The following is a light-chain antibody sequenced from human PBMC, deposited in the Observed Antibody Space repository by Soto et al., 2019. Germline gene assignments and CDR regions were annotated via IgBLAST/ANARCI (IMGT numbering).Light chain of an antibody. CDR3: QQRDNWPT. V-gene: IGKV3-11*01. CDR2: DAS. J-gene: IGKJ5*01. CDR1: QSVDTY. Sequence: EIVLTQSPATLSLSPGERATLSCRASQSVDTYLAWYQQKPGQAPSLLIYDASTRATGIPARFSGSGSGTDFTLTISSLEPEDFAVYYCQQRDNWPTFGQGTRLEIK.